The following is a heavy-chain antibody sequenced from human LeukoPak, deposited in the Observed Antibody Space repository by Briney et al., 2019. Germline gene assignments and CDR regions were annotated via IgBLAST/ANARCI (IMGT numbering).Heavy chain of an antibody. V-gene: IGHV4-61*08. J-gene: IGHJ5*02. D-gene: IGHD2-8*01. CDR3: ARVPPDGCTNGVCRGSWFDP. CDR2: IYYSGST. CDR1: GGSISSGDYY. Sequence: PSQTLSLTCTVSGGSISSGDYYWSWIRQPPGKGLEWIAYIYYSGSTNYNPSLKSRVTISVDTSKNQFSLKLSSVAAADTAVYYCARVPPDGCTNGVCRGSWFDPWGQGTLVTVSS.